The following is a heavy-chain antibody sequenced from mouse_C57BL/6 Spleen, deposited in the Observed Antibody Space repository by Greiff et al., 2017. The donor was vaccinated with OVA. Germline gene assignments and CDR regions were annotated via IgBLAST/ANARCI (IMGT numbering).Heavy chain of an antibody. CDR2: IYPGSGNT. Sequence: VQLQQSGAELVRPGASVKLSCKASGYTFTDYYINWVKQRPGQGLEWIARIYPGSGNTYYNEKFKGKATLTAEKSSSTSYMQLSSLTSADSAVYFWSIGPFTSGWAMDYWGQGTSVTVSS. CDR1: GYTFTDYY. J-gene: IGHJ4*01. V-gene: IGHV1-76*01. D-gene: IGHD3-2*02. CDR3: SIGPFTSGWAMDY.